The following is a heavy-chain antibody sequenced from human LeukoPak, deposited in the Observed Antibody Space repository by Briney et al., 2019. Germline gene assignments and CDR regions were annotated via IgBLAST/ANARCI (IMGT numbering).Heavy chain of an antibody. J-gene: IGHJ5*02. Sequence: ASVKVSCKASGGTFSSYGISWVRQAPGQGLEWMGRIIPILGIANYAQKFQGRVTITADKSTSTAYMELSSLRSEDTAVYYCARDVEGIAARLTNNWFDPWGQGTLVTVSS. CDR3: ARDVEGIAARLTNNWFDP. CDR2: IIPILGIA. D-gene: IGHD6-6*01. V-gene: IGHV1-69*04. CDR1: GGTFSSYG.